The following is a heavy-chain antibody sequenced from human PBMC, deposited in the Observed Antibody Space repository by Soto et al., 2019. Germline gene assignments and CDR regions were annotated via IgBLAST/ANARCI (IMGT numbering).Heavy chain of an antibody. D-gene: IGHD2-8*01. CDR3: ARHPGYAVPTVYATHYFNY. Sequence: QLQLQESGPGLVKPSETLSLTCTVSGDSISSNNYYCGWIRQPPGKGLEWIGSIYYTGSTYYNPCLKSRVTMSVDTSKSQFSLKLSSVTAADTAVYYCARHPGYAVPTVYATHYFNYWGQGILVTVST. V-gene: IGHV4-39*01. CDR1: GDSISSNNYY. CDR2: IYYTGST. J-gene: IGHJ4*02.